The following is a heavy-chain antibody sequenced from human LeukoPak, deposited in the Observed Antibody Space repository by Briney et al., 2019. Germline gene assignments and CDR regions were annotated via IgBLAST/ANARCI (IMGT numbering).Heavy chain of an antibody. CDR2: IYPRDSDT. D-gene: IGHD3-10*01. Sequence: GESLQISCKGSGYSFTSYWIGWVRQLPGKGLEWMGIIYPRDSDTRYSPSFQGQVTISADKSISTAYLQWSSLKASDTAMYYCARGDLFLWFGEKRVWFDPWGQGTLVTVSS. V-gene: IGHV5-51*01. J-gene: IGHJ5*02. CDR3: ARGDLFLWFGEKRVWFDP. CDR1: GYSFTSYW.